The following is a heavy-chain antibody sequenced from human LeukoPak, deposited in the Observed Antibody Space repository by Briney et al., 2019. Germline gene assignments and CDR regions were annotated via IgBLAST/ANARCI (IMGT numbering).Heavy chain of an antibody. D-gene: IGHD4-17*01. Sequence: GASVEVSCKAFGYTLTGYLMHWVRQAPGQGLEWMGWISPNSGDTKYAQKFQGRVAMTRDTSIGTAYMELSSLRSDDTAFYYCVRALSTVATWLYLWGRGTLVAVSS. CDR2: ISPNSGDT. V-gene: IGHV1-2*02. CDR1: GYTLTGYL. CDR3: VRALSTVATWLYL. J-gene: IGHJ2*01.